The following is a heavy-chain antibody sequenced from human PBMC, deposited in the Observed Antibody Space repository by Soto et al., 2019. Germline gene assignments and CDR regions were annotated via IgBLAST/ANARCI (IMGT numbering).Heavy chain of an antibody. CDR1: GESFSVYY. CDR3: VRPFSYGLDV. V-gene: IGHV4-34*01. CDR2: INPFGST. J-gene: IGHJ6*02. Sequence: PSETLSLTXAVYGESFSVYYWHWIRQPPGKGLEWVGEINPFGSTNYNPSLKSRVTISVDPSKNQFSLRLSSVTAADTAVYYCVRPFSYGLDVWGQGTTVTVSS.